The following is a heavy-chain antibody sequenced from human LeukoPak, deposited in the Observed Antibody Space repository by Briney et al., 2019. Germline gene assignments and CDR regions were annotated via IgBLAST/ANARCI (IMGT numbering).Heavy chain of an antibody. Sequence: GGSLRLSCDVSGFTFSNYAMAWVRQAPGKGLDWVSGISDSGGSTYYADSVEGRFTISRDNSKNRLYLQMNNLRADDTAVYHCAKSWRSYSSLLDSWGQGTLVTVSS. CDR1: GFTFSNYA. D-gene: IGHD6-13*01. CDR3: AKSWRSYSSLLDS. V-gene: IGHV3-23*01. J-gene: IGHJ4*02. CDR2: ISDSGGST.